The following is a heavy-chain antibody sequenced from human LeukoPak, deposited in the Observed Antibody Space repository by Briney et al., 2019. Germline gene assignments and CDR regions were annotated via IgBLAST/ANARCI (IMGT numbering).Heavy chain of an antibody. CDR2: IYTSGST. CDR1: GGSISSGNYY. Sequence: SQTLSLTCTVSGGSISSGNYYWTWIRQTAGKGLEWIGRIYTSGSTNYNPSLKSRVTISVDTPKNQFSLKLSSVTAADPAVYYCARDEGTGYSRWFDPWGQGTLVTVSS. CDR3: ARDEGTGYSRWFDP. V-gene: IGHV4-61*02. D-gene: IGHD5-18*01. J-gene: IGHJ5*02.